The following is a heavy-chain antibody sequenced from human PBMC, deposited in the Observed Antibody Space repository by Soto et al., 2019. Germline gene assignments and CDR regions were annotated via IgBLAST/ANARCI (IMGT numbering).Heavy chain of an antibody. J-gene: IGHJ3*02. CDR1: GCTFSSYT. V-gene: IGHV1-69*04. D-gene: IGHD3-9*01. CDR2: IIPILGIA. CDR3: ARERRYFAWFSAVDI. Sequence: SLKLSCKASGCTFSSYTISWVRQAPGQGLGWMGRIIPILGIANYAQKFQGRVTITADKSTSTAYMELSSLRSEDTAVYYCARERRYFAWFSAVDIWGEGTMVTVS.